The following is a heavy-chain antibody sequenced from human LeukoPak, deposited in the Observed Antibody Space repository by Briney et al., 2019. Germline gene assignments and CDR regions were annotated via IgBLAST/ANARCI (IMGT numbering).Heavy chain of an antibody. J-gene: IGHJ4*02. V-gene: IGHV4-34*01. Sequence: KPSETLSLPCAVYGGPFSRYSWSWVRQPPGKGLEWIGEINHSGSTNYNPSLKGRVTISVDTSKNQFSLKLRSVTAADTAVYYCARVVGKYSSSWYYWGQGTLVTVSS. CDR3: ARVVGKYSSSWYY. CDR2: INHSGST. D-gene: IGHD6-13*01. CDR1: GGPFSRYS.